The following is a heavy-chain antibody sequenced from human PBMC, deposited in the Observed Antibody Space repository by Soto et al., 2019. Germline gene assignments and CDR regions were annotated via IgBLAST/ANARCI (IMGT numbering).Heavy chain of an antibody. CDR3: ARIKTSTPDS. V-gene: IGHV4-4*02. Sequence: LSLTCAVSGGSISSSNWWSWVRQPPGKGLEWIGYIYYTGSTNYNPSLKSRVTISIDMSKNQFSLKLNSVTAADTAVYYCARIKTSTPDSWGQATLVTVSS. J-gene: IGHJ4*02. CDR1: GGSISSSNW. D-gene: IGHD1-1*01. CDR2: IYYTGST.